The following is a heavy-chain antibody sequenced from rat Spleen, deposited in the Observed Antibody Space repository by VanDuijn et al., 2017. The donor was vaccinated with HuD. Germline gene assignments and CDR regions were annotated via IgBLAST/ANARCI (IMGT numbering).Heavy chain of an antibody. CDR1: GLTFSDYG. Sequence: EVQLVESGGGLVQPGRSLKLSCAASGLTFSDYGMAWVRQAPTKGLEWVATISYGDSSGHSSTYYRDSVKGRFTISRDDAKNTLYLQMDSLRSEDTATYYCATRDGGYPHWGQGVMVTVSS. CDR3: ATRDGGYPH. D-gene: IGHD1-11*01. V-gene: IGHV5-29*01. CDR2: ISYGDSSGHSST. J-gene: IGHJ2*01.